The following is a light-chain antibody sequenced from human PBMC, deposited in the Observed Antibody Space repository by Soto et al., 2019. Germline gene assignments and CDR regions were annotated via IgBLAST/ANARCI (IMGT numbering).Light chain of an antibody. V-gene: IGKV3-20*01. CDR1: QDISGTS. J-gene: IGKJ2*01. CDR3: SQFAATPLT. Sequence: EIVLTQSPGTLSLSPGERATLSCGASQDISGTSLTWYQQRPGQATRLLIYGASSRATGIPDRFGGSGAGTDFTLTISRLEPEDSGVYYCSQFAATPLTFGQGTKLEIK. CDR2: GAS.